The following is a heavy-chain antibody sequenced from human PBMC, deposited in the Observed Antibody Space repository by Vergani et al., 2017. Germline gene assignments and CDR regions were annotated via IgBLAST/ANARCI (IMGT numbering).Heavy chain of an antibody. CDR2: IKSDGRT. D-gene: IGHD2-15*01. CDR3: TRSECSGTTCYGHYFDL. CDR1: GFRVTTYY. Sequence: VELLESGGGLAQPGGSLRVSCSASGFRVTTYYMSWVRQAPGKGLEWVSVIKSDGRTSYAESVRGRFTISRDTSRNAVYLQMNILRVEDTGVYYCTRSECSGTTCYGHYFDLWGHGILVTSPQ. J-gene: IGHJ4*01. V-gene: IGHV3-66*02.